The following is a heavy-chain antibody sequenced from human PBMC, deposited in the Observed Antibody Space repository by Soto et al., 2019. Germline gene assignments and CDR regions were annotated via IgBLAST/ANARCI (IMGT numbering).Heavy chain of an antibody. CDR3: AREPFHMIAAAGLDY. CDR1: GFTFSSYA. V-gene: IGHV3-30-3*01. D-gene: IGHD6-13*01. J-gene: IGHJ4*02. CDR2: ISYDGSNK. Sequence: GGSLRLSCAASGFTFSSYAMHWVRQAPGKGLEWVAVISYDGSNKYYADSVKGRFTISRDNSKNTLYLQMNSLRAEDTAVYYCAREPFHMIAAAGLDYWGQGTLVTVSS.